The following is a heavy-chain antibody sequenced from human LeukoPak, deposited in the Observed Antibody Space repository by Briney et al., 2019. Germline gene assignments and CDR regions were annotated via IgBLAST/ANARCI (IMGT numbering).Heavy chain of an antibody. D-gene: IGHD1-26*01. CDR3: ARDSGIYRTIDY. Sequence: PGGSLRLSCVASGFTFNNYSMNWVRQAPGKGLEWVSSISSSSTYIYHEDSVKGRFTISRDNAKNSLYLQMNSLRAEDTAVYYCARDSGIYRTIDYWGQGTLVTVSS. CDR2: ISSSSTYI. CDR1: GFTFNNYS. V-gene: IGHV3-21*01. J-gene: IGHJ4*02.